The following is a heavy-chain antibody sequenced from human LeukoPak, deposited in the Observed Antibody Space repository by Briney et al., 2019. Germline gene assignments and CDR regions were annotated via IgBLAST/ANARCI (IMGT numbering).Heavy chain of an antibody. V-gene: IGHV4-4*07. D-gene: IGHD6-19*01. Sequence: SETLSLTCTVSGGSISSYFWSWIRQPAGKGLEWIGRIYTSGSTNYNPSLNSRVTMSVDTSKNQFSLKLSSVTAAHTAVYYCARAARDSGGWYIGGSYWSWFDPWGQGTLVTVSS. CDR2: IYTSGST. CDR1: GGSISSYF. J-gene: IGHJ5*02. CDR3: ARAARDSGGWYIGGSYWSWFDP.